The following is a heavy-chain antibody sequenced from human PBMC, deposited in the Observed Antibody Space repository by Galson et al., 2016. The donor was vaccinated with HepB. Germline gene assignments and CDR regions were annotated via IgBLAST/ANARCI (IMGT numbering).Heavy chain of an antibody. Sequence: SVKVSCKASGGAFSNYDISWVRQAPGQGLEWMGGIVPVFGTPSYARKFRGRVTFAADDSKSSLYMEMNSLRAEDTAIYYCARKWFGAGGWFDPWGQGTLVTVSS. D-gene: IGHD3-10*01. V-gene: IGHV1-69*13. CDR1: GGAFSNYD. CDR2: IVPVFGTP. CDR3: ARKWFGAGGWFDP. J-gene: IGHJ5*02.